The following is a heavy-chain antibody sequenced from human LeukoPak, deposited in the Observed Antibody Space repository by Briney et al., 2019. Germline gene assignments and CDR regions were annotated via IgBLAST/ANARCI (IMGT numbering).Heavy chain of an antibody. J-gene: IGHJ4*02. Sequence: PGGSLRLSCAASGFTFSSYGMHWVRQAPGKGLEWISYISNNGDTIYYADSVKGRFTISRDNAKNSLFLQMNSLSAEDTAVYYCARDPQAWEVPLDSWGQGTLVTVSS. CDR3: ARDPQAWEVPLDS. CDR2: ISNNGDTI. CDR1: GFTFSSYG. V-gene: IGHV3-48*04. D-gene: IGHD2-2*01.